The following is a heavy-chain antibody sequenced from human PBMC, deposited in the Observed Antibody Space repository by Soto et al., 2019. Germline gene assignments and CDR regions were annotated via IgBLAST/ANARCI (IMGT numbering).Heavy chain of an antibody. D-gene: IGHD2-15*01. Sequence: PGGSLRLSCAASGFTFSNAWMNWVRQAPGKGLEWVGRIKSKTDGGTTDYAAPVKGRFTISRDDSKNTLYLQMNSLKTEDTAVYYCTTENCSGGSCYYYGMDVWGKGTTVTVPS. V-gene: IGHV3-15*07. CDR2: IKSKTDGGTT. CDR1: GFTFSNAW. CDR3: TTENCSGGSCYYYGMDV. J-gene: IGHJ6*04.